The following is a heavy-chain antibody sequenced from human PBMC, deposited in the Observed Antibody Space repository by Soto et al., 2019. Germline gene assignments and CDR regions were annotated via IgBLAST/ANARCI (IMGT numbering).Heavy chain of an antibody. CDR2: ISYDGSNK. V-gene: IGHV3-30*18. J-gene: IGHJ4*02. CDR3: AKEGPDSSTER. CDR1: GFTFSSYG. Sequence: QVQLVESGGGVVQPGRSLRLSCAASGFTFSSYGMHWVRQAPGKGLEWVAVISYDGSNKYYADSVKGRFTISRDNSKNPLYLQMNSLRAEDTAVYYCAKEGPDSSTERWGQGTLVTVSS. D-gene: IGHD6-13*01.